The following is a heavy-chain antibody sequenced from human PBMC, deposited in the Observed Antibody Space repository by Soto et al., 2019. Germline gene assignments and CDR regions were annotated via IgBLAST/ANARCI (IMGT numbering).Heavy chain of an antibody. D-gene: IGHD2-15*01. J-gene: IGHJ4*02. CDR2: INAGNGNT. Sequence: GAPVKVSWKASGFTFTCYAMHWVRQAPGQRLEWMGWINAGNGNTKYSQKFQGRVTITRDTSASTAYMELSSLRSEDTAVYYCARDLGGWPDYWGQGTLVTSPQ. CDR1: GFTFTCYA. V-gene: IGHV1-3*01. CDR3: ARDLGGWPDY.